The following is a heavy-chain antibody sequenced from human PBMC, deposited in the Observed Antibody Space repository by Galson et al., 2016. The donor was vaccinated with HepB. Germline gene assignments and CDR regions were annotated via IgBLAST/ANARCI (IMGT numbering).Heavy chain of an antibody. CDR3: ARDRRGSGWYNDY. Sequence: SLRLSCAASGFTFNRYTMNWVRQAPGKGLEWVAYISSSSSYIYYADSVKGRFTISRDNAKKSLYLQMNSLRVDDTAVYYCARDRRGSGWYNDYWGQGTLVTVSS. V-gene: IGHV3-21*01. J-gene: IGHJ4*02. D-gene: IGHD6-19*01. CDR2: ISSSSSYI. CDR1: GFTFNRYT.